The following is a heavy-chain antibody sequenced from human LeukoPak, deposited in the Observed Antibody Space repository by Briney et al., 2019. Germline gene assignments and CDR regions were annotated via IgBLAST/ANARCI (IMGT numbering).Heavy chain of an antibody. D-gene: IGHD3-22*01. CDR3: ASLKNYYDSSGYLVTDAFDI. CDR2: INPSGGST. Sequence: ASVKVSCKASGYTFTSYYMHWVRQAPGQGLEWMGIINPSGGSTNYAQKFQGRVTMTTDTSTSTAYMELRSLKSDDTAVYYCASLKNYYDSSGYLVTDAFDIWGQGTMVTVSS. J-gene: IGHJ3*02. V-gene: IGHV1-46*01. CDR1: GYTFTSYY.